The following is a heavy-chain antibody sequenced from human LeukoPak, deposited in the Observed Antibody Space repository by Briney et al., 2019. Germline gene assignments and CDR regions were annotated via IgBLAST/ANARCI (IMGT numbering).Heavy chain of an antibody. Sequence: GGSLRLSCAASGFTFSSYGMHWVRQAPGKGLEWVAVIWYDGSNKYYADSVKGRSTISRDNSKNTLYLQMNSLRAEDTAVYYCAKGGGGNPDFDYWGQGTLVTVSS. D-gene: IGHD4-23*01. CDR1: GFTFSSYG. V-gene: IGHV3-33*06. J-gene: IGHJ4*02. CDR2: IWYDGSNK. CDR3: AKGGGGNPDFDY.